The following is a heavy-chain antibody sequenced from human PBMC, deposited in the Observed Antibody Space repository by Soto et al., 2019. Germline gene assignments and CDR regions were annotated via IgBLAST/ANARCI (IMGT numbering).Heavy chain of an antibody. CDR2: ISYDGNNK. V-gene: IGHV3-30-3*01. CDR1: GLTFSRYT. Sequence: GGSLRLSCAASGLTFSRYTMHCVRQAPGKGLEGVAVISYDGNNKYYADSVNGRFTISIDNSKNTLSLQMNSLRPEDTAVYYCARFRSKRPFDSWGQGTMVTVSS. J-gene: IGHJ4*02. CDR3: ARFRSKRPFDS.